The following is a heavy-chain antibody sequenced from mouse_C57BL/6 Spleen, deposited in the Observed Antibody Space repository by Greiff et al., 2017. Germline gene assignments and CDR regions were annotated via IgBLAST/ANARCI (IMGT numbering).Heavy chain of an antibody. V-gene: IGHV14-2*01. J-gene: IGHJ2*01. CDR2: IDPEDGET. CDR3: ARSGYYGSSYLYYFDY. Sequence: EVKLMESGAELVKPGASVKLSCTASGFNIKDYYMHWVKQRTEQGLEWIGRIDPEDGETKYAPKFQGKATITADTSSNTAYLQLSSLTSEDTAVYYCARSGYYGSSYLYYFDYWGQGTTLTVSS. CDR1: GFNIKDYY. D-gene: IGHD1-1*01.